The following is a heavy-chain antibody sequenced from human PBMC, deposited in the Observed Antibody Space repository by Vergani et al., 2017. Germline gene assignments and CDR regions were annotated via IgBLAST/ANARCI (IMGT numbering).Heavy chain of an antibody. CDR1: VFTFSSYG. V-gene: IGHV3-33*01. J-gene: IGHJ4*02. CDR2: IWYDGSNK. CDR3: ARGYCSSTSCYYCDY. Sequence: QVQLVESGGGVVQPGRSLRLSCAASVFTFSSYGMHWVRQAPGKGLDWVAIIWYDGSNKYYADSVKVRFTISRDNSKNTLYLQRNSLRAEDTAVYYCARGYCSSTSCYYCDYWGQGTLVTVSS. D-gene: IGHD2-2*01.